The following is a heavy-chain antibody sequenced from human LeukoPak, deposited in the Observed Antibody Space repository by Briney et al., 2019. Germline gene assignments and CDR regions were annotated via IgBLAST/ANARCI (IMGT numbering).Heavy chain of an antibody. CDR3: ARGAKYYYDSSGYYYWFDP. Sequence: SETLSLTCAVYGGSFSGYYWSWIRQPPGKGLEWIGEINHSGSTNYNPSLKSRVTISVDTSKNQFSLKLSSVTAADTAVYYCARGAKYYYDSSGYYYWFDPWGQGTLVTVSS. V-gene: IGHV4-34*01. J-gene: IGHJ5*02. CDR2: INHSGST. D-gene: IGHD3-22*01. CDR1: GGSFSGYY.